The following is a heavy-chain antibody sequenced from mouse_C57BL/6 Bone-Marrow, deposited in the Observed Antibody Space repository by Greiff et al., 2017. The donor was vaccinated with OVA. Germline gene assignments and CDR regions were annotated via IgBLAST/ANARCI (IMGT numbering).Heavy chain of an antibody. CDR1: GFHIKDYY. J-gene: IGHJ1*03. CDR2: IDPEDGDT. CDR3: TTDYGSSYWYFDV. V-gene: IGHV14-1*01. Sequence: VQLQQSGAELVRPGASVKLSCTASGFHIKDYYMHWVKQRPEQGLEWIGRIDPEDGDTEYAPKFQGKATMTADTSSNTAYLQLRSLTSEDTAVYYCTTDYGSSYWYFDVWGTGTTVTVSS. D-gene: IGHD1-1*01.